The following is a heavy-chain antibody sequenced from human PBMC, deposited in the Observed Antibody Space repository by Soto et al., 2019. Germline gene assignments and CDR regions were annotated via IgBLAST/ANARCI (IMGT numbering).Heavy chain of an antibody. CDR2: INASGGNT. CDR3: ARDRGTVMVRGVTTNYYYYYGMDV. V-gene: IGHV1-46*01. J-gene: IGHJ6*02. Sequence: ASVKVSCKASGYTFTCYSIHWVRQAPGQRLEWMGIINASGGNTKDAQKFQGRVTMTRDTSTSTVYMELSSLRSEDTAVYYCARDRGTVMVRGVTTNYYYYYGMDVWGQGTTVTVSS. CDR1: GYTFTCYS. D-gene: IGHD3-10*01.